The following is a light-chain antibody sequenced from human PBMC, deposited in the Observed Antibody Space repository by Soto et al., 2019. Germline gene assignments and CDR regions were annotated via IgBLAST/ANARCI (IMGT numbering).Light chain of an antibody. CDR3: SSYTTSNTRQIV. J-gene: IGLJ1*01. Sequence: QSALTQPASVSGSPGQSITISCTGTSSDVGGYNYVSWYQHHPCKDPKLMIYDVSNRPSGVSNRFSGSKSGNTASLTISGLQPEAEADYYCSSYTTSNTRQIVFGTGTKVTVL. V-gene: IGLV2-14*03. CDR1: SSDVGGYNY. CDR2: DVS.